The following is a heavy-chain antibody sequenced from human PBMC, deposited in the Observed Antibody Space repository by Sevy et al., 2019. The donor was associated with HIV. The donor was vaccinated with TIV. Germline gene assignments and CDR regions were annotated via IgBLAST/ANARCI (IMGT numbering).Heavy chain of an antibody. V-gene: IGHV3-11*06. D-gene: IGHD2-2*01. CDR3: ARVDSDHYLPAAIFRNWFDP. CDR2: ISSSSSYT. Sequence: GGSLRLSCAASGFTFSDYYMSWIRQAPGKGLEWVSYISSSSSYTNYAHSGKGRFTISRDNAKNSLYLQMNSLRAEDTAVYYCARVDSDHYLPAAIFRNWFDPWGQGTLVTVSS. J-gene: IGHJ5*02. CDR1: GFTFSDYY.